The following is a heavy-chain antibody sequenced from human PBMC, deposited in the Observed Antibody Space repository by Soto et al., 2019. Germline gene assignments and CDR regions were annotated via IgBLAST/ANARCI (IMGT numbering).Heavy chain of an antibody. CDR2: IYYSGST. Sequence: SETLSLTCTVSGGSISSGGYYWSWIRQHPGKGLEWIGYIYYSGSTYYNPSLKSRVTISVDTSKNQFSLKLSSVTAADTAVYYCAREKLELPRGDYYYYGMDVWGQGTTVTVSS. D-gene: IGHD1-7*01. J-gene: IGHJ6*02. CDR3: AREKLELPRGDYYYYGMDV. V-gene: IGHV4-31*03. CDR1: GGSISSGGYY.